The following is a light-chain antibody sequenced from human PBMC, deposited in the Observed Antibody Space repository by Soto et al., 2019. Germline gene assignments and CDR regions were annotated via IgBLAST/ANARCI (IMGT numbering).Light chain of an antibody. CDR3: CSYAASYTLL. V-gene: IGLV2-11*01. CDR2: DAS. Sequence: QSALTQPRSVSASPRQSVTISSTGTSSNVGGYNYVSWYQQNPGKAPKLMIYDASKRPPGVPDRFSGSKSGNAAFLTISGLQVEDEADYYCCSYAASYTLLFGGGTKLTVL. CDR1: SSNVGGYNY. J-gene: IGLJ3*02.